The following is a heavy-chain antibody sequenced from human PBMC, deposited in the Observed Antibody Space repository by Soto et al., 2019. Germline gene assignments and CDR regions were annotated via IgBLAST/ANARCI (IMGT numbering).Heavy chain of an antibody. D-gene: IGHD3-10*01. V-gene: IGHV4-59*03. CDR3: ATEGFGELGVFDF. J-gene: IGHJ3*01. CDR2: VSYSGDT. Sequence: QVQLQESGPGPVKPSETRSLTCTFSGGPISRCYWSWIRQSPGKRLEWSGPVSYSGDTKYNPSLKGRGTISLGTSMNQFSLKVNSVSAADTAGYCCATEGFGELGVFDFWGQGTLVTVSS. CDR1: GGPISRCY.